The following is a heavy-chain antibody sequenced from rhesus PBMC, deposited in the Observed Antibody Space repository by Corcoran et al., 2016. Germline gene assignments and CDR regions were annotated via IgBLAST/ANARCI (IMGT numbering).Heavy chain of an antibody. CDR3: GRQAAGLRFGF. Sequence: QVQLQESGPGLVKPSETLSLTCAVSCGSIIISNWWSWIRQSTGKGLVWLGYIYGGMGRTSYNPPHKGPSNISNGTSNDQFALKLRSVTAADTVVYYCGRQAAGLRFGFWGPGGLVTVAS. D-gene: IGHD6-13*01. J-gene: IGHJ5-1*01. V-gene: IGHV4-93*02. CDR1: CGSIIISNW. CDR2: IYGGMGRT.